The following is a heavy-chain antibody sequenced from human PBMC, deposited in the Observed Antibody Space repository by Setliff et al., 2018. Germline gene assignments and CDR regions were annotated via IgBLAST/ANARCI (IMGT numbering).Heavy chain of an antibody. CDR1: GGSISSGDYY. CDR2: IYYSGST. CDR3: ARGYYDILTGYYIGY. D-gene: IGHD3-9*01. V-gene: IGHV4-30-4*08. J-gene: IGHJ4*02. Sequence: LSLTCTVSGGSISSGDYYWSWIRQPPGKGLEWIGYIYYSGSTYYNPSLKSRVTISVDTSKNQFSLKLSSVTAADTAVYYCARGYYDILTGYYIGYWGQGTLVTVSS.